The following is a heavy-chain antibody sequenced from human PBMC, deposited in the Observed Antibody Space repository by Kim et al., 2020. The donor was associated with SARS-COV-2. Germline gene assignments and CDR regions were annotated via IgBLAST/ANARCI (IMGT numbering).Heavy chain of an antibody. CDR2: IYTSGST. CDR3: AREVWGYGSEKYYYYGMDV. V-gene: IGHV4-4*07. Sequence: SETLSLTCTVSGGSISSYYWSWIRQPAGKGLEWIERIYTSGSTNYNPSLKSRVTMSVDTSKNQFSLKLSSVTAADTAVYYCAREVWGYGSEKYYYYGMDVWGQGTTVTVSS. J-gene: IGHJ6*02. D-gene: IGHD3-10*01. CDR1: GGSISSYY.